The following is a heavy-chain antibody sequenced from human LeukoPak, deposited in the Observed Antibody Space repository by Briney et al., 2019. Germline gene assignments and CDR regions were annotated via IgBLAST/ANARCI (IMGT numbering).Heavy chain of an antibody. Sequence: GGSLRLSCAASGFTFSSYWMSWVRQAPGKGLEWVANIKQDGSEEYYVDSVKGRFTVSRDNAKNSLYPQMNSLRAEDTAVYYCARDSEVGYVHFEVVRHPFDYWGQGTLVTVSS. J-gene: IGHJ4*02. V-gene: IGHV3-7*03. CDR2: IKQDGSEE. D-gene: IGHD3-22*01. CDR1: GFTFSSYW. CDR3: ARDSEVGYVHFEVVRHPFDY.